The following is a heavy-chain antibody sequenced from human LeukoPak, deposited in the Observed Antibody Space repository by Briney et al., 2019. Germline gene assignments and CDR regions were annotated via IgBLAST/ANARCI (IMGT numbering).Heavy chain of an antibody. CDR2: ISYDGSNK. J-gene: IGHJ6*03. Sequence: PGGSLRLSCAASGFTFSSYGMHWVRQAPGKGLEWVAVISYDGSNKYYADSVKGRFTISRDNSKNTLYLQMNSLRAEDTAVYYCANGYCTSGVCYPYYYYYMDVWGKGTTVTVSS. CDR3: ANGYCTSGVCYPYYYYYMDV. D-gene: IGHD2-8*01. CDR1: GFTFSSYG. V-gene: IGHV3-30*18.